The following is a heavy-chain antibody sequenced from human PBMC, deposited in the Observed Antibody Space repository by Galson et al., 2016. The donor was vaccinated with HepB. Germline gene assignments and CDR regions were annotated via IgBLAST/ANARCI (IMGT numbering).Heavy chain of an antibody. CDR1: GFTFNSYG. J-gene: IGHJ6*02. CDR2: ISYDGTNK. CDR3: ARYPSGITLIVAAIGYYYGMDA. D-gene: IGHD3-22*01. V-gene: IGHV3-30*09. Sequence: SLRLSCAASGFTFNSYGMHWVRQAPGKGLEWVAAISYDGTNKYYGDSVKGRFVISRDNSKKTLYLEMNSLRPEDTAVYYCARYPSGITLIVAAIGYYYGMDAWGQGTTVTVSS.